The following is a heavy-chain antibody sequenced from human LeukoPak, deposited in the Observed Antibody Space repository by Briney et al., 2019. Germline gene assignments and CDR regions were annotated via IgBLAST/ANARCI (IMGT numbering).Heavy chain of an antibody. D-gene: IGHD2-2*01. V-gene: IGHV3-7*01. CDR1: GFSFSDYD. J-gene: IGHJ4*02. Sequence: GGSLRLSCSASGFSFSDYDMSWVRQAPGKGLEWVANIKQDGSEKYYVDSVKGRFTISRDNAKNSLYLQMNSLRAEDTAVYYCARDTRVPAAMNYWGQGTLVTVSS. CDR2: IKQDGSEK. CDR3: ARDTRVPAAMNY.